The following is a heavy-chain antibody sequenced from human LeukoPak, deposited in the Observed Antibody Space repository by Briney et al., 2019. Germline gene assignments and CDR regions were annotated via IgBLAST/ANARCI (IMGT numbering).Heavy chain of an antibody. CDR2: IRSSSSTM. J-gene: IGHJ4*02. Sequence: GGSLRLSCAASGFTFSSYGMSWVRQAPGKGLEWVSYIRSSSSTMYYADSVKGRFTISRDNAKSSLYLQMSSLRDEDTAVYYCARARGYNHGPQDYYFDNWGQGTLGTVSS. CDR3: ARARGYNHGPQDYYFDN. V-gene: IGHV3-48*02. D-gene: IGHD5-18*01. CDR1: GFTFSSYG.